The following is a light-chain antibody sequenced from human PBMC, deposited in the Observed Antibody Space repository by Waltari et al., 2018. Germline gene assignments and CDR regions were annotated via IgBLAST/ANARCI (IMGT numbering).Light chain of an antibody. Sequence: SYVLTQPPSVSVAPGQTATITCGGNNIGSLSAHWYQQRPGQAPLLVVNDDSDRPSGIPERVSGSNSGNTATLTIDRVEAGDEADYYCQVWHSSNTVFGGGTKLTVL. J-gene: IGLJ2*01. CDR2: DDS. V-gene: IGLV3-21*02. CDR1: NIGSLS. CDR3: QVWHSSNTV.